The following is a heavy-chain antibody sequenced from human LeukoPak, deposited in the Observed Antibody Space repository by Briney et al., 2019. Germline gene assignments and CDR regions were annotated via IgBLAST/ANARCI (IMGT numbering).Heavy chain of an antibody. CDR3: ARASWASGSPHGDY. CDR2: ISAYNGNT. J-gene: IGHJ4*02. CDR1: GYTLTELS. D-gene: IGHD1-26*01. Sequence: ASVKVSCKVSGYTLTELSMHWVRQAPGKGLEWMGWISAYNGNTNYAQKLQGRVTMTTDTSTSTAYMELRSLRSDDTAVYYCARASWASGSPHGDYWGQGTLVTVSS. V-gene: IGHV1-18*01.